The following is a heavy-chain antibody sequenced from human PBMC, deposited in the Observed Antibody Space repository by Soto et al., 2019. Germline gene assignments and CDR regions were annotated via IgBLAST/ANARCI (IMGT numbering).Heavy chain of an antibody. CDR1: GYTFTNFG. D-gene: IGHD2-8*02. CDR2: ISGYNGDT. V-gene: IGHV1-18*01. Sequence: QVQLVQSGAEVKKPGASVKVSCKATGYTFTNFGISWVRQAPGQGLEWMGWISGYNGDTIYAQNLQGRVSMTTDTDTTTAYMEQRSLRSDDPAVDYCARDGDWTGGDGYAPWGQGSRVTVSS. CDR3: ARDGDWTGGDGYAP. J-gene: IGHJ5*02.